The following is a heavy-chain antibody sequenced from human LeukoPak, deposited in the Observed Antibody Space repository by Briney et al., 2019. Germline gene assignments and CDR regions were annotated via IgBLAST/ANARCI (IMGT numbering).Heavy chain of an antibody. CDR1: GFTFSSYA. CDR2: ISFDGSSK. V-gene: IGHV3-30-3*01. J-gene: IGHJ4*02. Sequence: GGSLRLSCAASGFTFSSYAMHWVRQAPGKGLEWVAFISFDGSSKFYADSVKGRFTISRDNSKNTLHLQMNSLRAEDTAVYYCARAGPESGRFGELLAEDQGYFDYWGQGTLVTVSS. CDR3: ARAGPESGRFGELLAEDQGYFDY. D-gene: IGHD3-10*01.